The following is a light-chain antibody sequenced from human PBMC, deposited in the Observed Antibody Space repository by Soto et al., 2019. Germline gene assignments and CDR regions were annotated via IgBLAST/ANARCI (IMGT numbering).Light chain of an antibody. CDR2: EVN. Sequence: QSALTQPPSASGSPGQSVAISCTGTSSDVGGYNYVSWYQQHPGKAPKLMIYEVNKRPSGVPDRFSGSKSGNTASLTVSGLQAEDEAFYYCSSYTTRSTLVFGGGTKLTVL. CDR3: SSYTTRSTLV. V-gene: IGLV2-8*01. CDR1: SSDVGGYNY. J-gene: IGLJ2*01.